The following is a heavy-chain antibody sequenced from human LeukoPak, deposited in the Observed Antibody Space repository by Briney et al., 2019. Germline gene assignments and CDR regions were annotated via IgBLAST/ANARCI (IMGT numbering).Heavy chain of an antibody. CDR2: IYYSGST. V-gene: IGHV4-30-4*08. CDR1: GGSISSGDYY. Sequence: PSKTLSLTCTVSGGSISSGDYYWSWIRQPPGKGLEWIGYIYYSGSTYYNPSLKSRVTISVDTSKNQFSLKLSSVTAADTAVYYCARAGEELGIDYWGQGTLVTVSS. J-gene: IGHJ4*02. CDR3: ARAGEELGIDY. D-gene: IGHD7-27*01.